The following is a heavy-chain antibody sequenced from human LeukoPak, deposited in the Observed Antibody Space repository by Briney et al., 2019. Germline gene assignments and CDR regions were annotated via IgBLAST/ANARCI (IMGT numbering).Heavy chain of an antibody. CDR1: GGSFSGYY. J-gene: IGHJ4*02. CDR3: ARRSWIQLWLIDY. Sequence: PSETLSLTCAVYGGSFSGYYWSWIRQPPGKGLEWIGEINHSGSTNYNPSLKRRVTISVDTSKNQFSLKLSSVTAADTAVYYCARRSWIQLWLIDYWGQGTLVTVSS. V-gene: IGHV4-34*01. D-gene: IGHD5-18*01. CDR2: INHSGST.